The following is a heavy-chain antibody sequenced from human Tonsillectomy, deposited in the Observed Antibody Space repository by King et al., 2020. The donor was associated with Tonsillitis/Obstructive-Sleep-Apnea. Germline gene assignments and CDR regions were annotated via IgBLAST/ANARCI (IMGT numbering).Heavy chain of an antibody. V-gene: IGHV4-34*01. D-gene: IGHD2-2*02. J-gene: IGHJ6*03. CDR1: GGSFSGYY. Sequence: VQLQQWGAGLLKPSETLSLTCAVYGGSFSGYYWSWIRQPPGKGLEWIGEINHSGSTNYNPSLKSRVTISVDTSKNQFSLKLSSVTAADPAVYYCARGRWYCSSTSDYTKAKNYYMDVCGKGTTVTVPS. CDR2: INHSGST. CDR3: ARGRWYCSSTSDYTKAKNYYMDV.